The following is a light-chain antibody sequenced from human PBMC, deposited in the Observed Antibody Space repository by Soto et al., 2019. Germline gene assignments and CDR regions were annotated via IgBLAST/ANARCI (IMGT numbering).Light chain of an antibody. J-gene: IGKJ2*01. CDR3: QQYNNWPLYT. Sequence: EIVMTQSPATLSVSPGERATLSCRASQSVSSNLAWYQQKPGQAPRLLIYGASTRATGIPARFSGSGSGTEFTLTISSLQSEDLAVDYCQQYNNWPLYTFGQGTKLEIK. CDR1: QSVSSN. CDR2: GAS. V-gene: IGKV3-15*01.